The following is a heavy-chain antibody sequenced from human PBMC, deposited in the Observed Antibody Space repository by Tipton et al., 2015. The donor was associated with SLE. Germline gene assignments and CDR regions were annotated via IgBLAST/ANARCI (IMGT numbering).Heavy chain of an antibody. D-gene: IGHD4-17*01. J-gene: IGHJ3*02. V-gene: IGHV4-31*03. CDR2: NS. Sequence: TLSLTCTVSGGSINSVGYYWTWIRQHPGKGLEWIGYNSHNNPSLKSRVSISIDTSKNQFSLKLSSVTAADTALYYCARLNTVTIRDAFDIWGQGTLVTVSS. CDR3: ARLNTVTIRDAFDI. CDR1: GGSINSVGYY.